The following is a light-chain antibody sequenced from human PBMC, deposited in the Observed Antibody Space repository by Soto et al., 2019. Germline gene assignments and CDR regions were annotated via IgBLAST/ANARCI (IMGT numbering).Light chain of an antibody. V-gene: IGKV1-5*01. Sequence: DIQMTQSPSTLSASVGDRVTITCRASQNIRTWLSWYQHKPGKAPNLLIFDASSLHSGVPSRFSGSGSGTEFTLTITSLQPDDFATYYCQHYNPYSGPFGQGTKVDI. CDR1: QNIRTW. CDR2: DAS. J-gene: IGKJ1*01. CDR3: QHYNPYSGP.